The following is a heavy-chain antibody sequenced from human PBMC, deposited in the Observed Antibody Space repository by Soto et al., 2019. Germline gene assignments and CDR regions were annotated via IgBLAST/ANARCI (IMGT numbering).Heavy chain of an antibody. V-gene: IGHV4-31*03. Sequence: SETLSLTCTVSGESIATGAFYWSWIRLQSGKGPEWIGSIFYAGDTYYNPSLKSRVEISLDGSQNQFSLNLRSVTAADTAVYYCAREGDYRTWFEPWGPGTLVTVS. D-gene: IGHD4-17*01. CDR3: AREGDYRTWFEP. CDR2: IFYAGDT. CDR1: GESIATGAFY. J-gene: IGHJ5*02.